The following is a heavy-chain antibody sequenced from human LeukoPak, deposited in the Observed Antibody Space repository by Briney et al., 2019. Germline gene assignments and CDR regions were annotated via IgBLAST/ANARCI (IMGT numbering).Heavy chain of an antibody. Sequence: PGRSLRLSCAASGFTFSSYGMHWVRQAPGKGLEWVAVIWYDGSNKYYADSVKGRFTISRDNSKNTLYLQMNSLRAEDTAVHYCASLGSGSYYFDYWGQGTLVTVSS. J-gene: IGHJ4*02. CDR3: ASLGSGSYYFDY. CDR1: GFTFSSYG. V-gene: IGHV3-33*01. CDR2: IWYDGSNK. D-gene: IGHD3-10*01.